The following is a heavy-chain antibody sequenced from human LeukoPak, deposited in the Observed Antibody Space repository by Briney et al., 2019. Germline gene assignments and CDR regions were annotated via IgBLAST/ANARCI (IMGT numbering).Heavy chain of an antibody. CDR3: ARGNSQRWLQFRY. D-gene: IGHD5-24*01. CDR2: INHSGST. V-gene: IGHV4-34*01. J-gene: IGHJ4*02. Sequence: SETLSLTCAVYGGSFSGCYWSWIRQPPGKGLEWIGEINHSGSTNYNPSLKSRVTISVDTSKNQFSLKLSSVTAADTAVYYCARGNSQRWLQFRYWGQGTLVTVSS. CDR1: GGSFSGCY.